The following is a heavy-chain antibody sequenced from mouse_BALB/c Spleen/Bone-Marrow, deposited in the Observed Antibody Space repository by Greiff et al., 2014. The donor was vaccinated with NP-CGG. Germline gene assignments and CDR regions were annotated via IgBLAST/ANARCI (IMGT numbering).Heavy chain of an antibody. CDR1: GYIFTSYW. V-gene: IGHV1S132*01. CDR2: IYPGTGSS. J-gene: IGHJ4*01. CDR3: ARTSNPSMDY. Sequence: QVQLKESGAELVRPGASVKLSCKTSGYIFTSYWIHWVQQRSGQGLEWIAGIYPGTGSSYYNEKFKGKATLTADKSSSTAYMQLNSLKSEDSAVYFCARTSNPSMDYWGQGTSVTVSS. D-gene: IGHD2-5*01.